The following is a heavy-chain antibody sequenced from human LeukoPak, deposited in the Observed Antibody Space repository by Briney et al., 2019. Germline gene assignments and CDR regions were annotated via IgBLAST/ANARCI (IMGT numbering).Heavy chain of an antibody. CDR3: AKWRRGHYYGSGTELDY. Sequence: PGGSLRLSCAASGFTFSSYGMHWVRQAPGKGLDWVAVISYDGSNIYYADSVKGRFSISRDNSKKTLYLQMNSLRTEDTAVYYCAKWRRGHYYGSGTELDYWGQGTLVTVVS. D-gene: IGHD3-10*01. CDR1: GFTFSSYG. CDR2: ISYDGSNI. V-gene: IGHV3-30*18. J-gene: IGHJ4*02.